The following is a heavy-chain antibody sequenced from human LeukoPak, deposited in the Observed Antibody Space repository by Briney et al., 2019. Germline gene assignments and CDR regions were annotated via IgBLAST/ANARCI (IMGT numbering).Heavy chain of an antibody. CDR2: ISGSGGST. V-gene: IGHV3-23*01. CDR3: AKLQYDYVWGTPCPH. Sequence: PGGSLRLSCAASGFTFSSYAMSWVRQAPGKGLEWVSAISGSGGSTYYADSVKGRFTISRDNSKNTLYLQMNSLRAEDTAVYYCAKLQYDYVWGTPCPHWGQGTLVTVSS. D-gene: IGHD3-16*01. J-gene: IGHJ4*02. CDR1: GFTFSSYA.